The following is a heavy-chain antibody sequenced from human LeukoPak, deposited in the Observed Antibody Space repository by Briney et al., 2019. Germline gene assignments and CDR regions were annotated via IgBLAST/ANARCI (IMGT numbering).Heavy chain of an antibody. CDR3: ARGRRYCSSTSCYAWGYYYYGMDV. D-gene: IGHD2-2*01. Sequence: GASVKVSCKASGYTFTSYDINWVRQATGQGLEWMGWMNPNSGNTGYAQKFQGRVTMTRNTSISTAYMELSSLRSEDTAVYYCARGRRYCSSTSCYAWGYYYYGMDVWGQGTTVTVSS. CDR2: MNPNSGNT. CDR1: GYTFTSYD. V-gene: IGHV1-8*01. J-gene: IGHJ6*02.